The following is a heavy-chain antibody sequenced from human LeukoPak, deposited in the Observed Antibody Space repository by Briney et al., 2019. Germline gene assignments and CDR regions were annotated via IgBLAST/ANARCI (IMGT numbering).Heavy chain of an antibody. V-gene: IGHV4-59*01. Sequence: LRLSCAASGFTFDDYGMSWVRQAPGKGLEWIGYIYYSGSTNYNPSLKSRVTISVDTSKNQFSLKLSSVTAADTAVYYCARVRYDYGSGSYPDYWGQGTLVTVSS. CDR1: GFTFDDYG. CDR2: IYYSGST. J-gene: IGHJ4*02. D-gene: IGHD3-10*01. CDR3: ARVRYDYGSGSYPDY.